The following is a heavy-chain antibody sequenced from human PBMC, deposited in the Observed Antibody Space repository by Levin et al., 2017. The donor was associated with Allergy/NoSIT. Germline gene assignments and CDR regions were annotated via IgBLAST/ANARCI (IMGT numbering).Heavy chain of an antibody. CDR1: GFTFSDDD. CDR2: LHPSSGIT. CDR3: ARDLGGVLDS. Sequence: GGSLRLSCEASGFTFSDDDINWVRQAPGHGLEWMGSLHPSSGITDYAQNFQGRVTMTRNTSMNKVYMELSGLTSKDTAVYYCARDLGGVLDSWGQGTLLTVSP. J-gene: IGHJ4*02. V-gene: IGHV1-8*01. D-gene: IGHD3-16*01.